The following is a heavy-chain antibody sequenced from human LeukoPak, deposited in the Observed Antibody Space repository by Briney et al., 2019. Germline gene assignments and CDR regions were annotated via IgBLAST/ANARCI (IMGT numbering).Heavy chain of an antibody. CDR3: ARKENVYYYFDY. D-gene: IGHD3-10*01. V-gene: IGHV4-59*12. J-gene: IGHJ4*02. Sequence: SETLSLTCTVSGGSISSYYWSWIRQPPGKGLEWIGYIYHSGTTYYNPSLQSRVTMSVDTSKNQFSLKLSSVTAVDTAVYYCARKENVYYYFDYWGQGTLVTVSS. CDR2: IYHSGTT. CDR1: GGSISSYY.